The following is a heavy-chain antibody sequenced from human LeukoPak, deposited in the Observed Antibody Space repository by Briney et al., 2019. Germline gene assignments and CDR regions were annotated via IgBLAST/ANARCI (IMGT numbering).Heavy chain of an antibody. D-gene: IGHD2-15*01. CDR3: AQKGGTDH. V-gene: IGHV3-48*02. J-gene: IGHJ4*02. CDR2: ISSSSSAI. CDR1: GFTFSRFG. Sequence: PGGSLRLSCAAPGFTFSRFGMNWVRQAPGKGLEWISYISSSSSAIYYADSVKGRFTISRDNAKNSLYLQMSSLRDEDTAVYYCAQKGGTDHWGQGTLVTVSS.